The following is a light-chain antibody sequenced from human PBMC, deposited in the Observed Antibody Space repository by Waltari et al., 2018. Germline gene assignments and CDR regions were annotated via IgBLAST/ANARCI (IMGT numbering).Light chain of an antibody. CDR3: QQRRNWPLT. J-gene: IGKJ4*01. V-gene: IGKV3-11*01. CDR2: DAS. Sequence: EIVLTQSPAILSFSPWARATLSCRASQSVGTYLAWYQQLPGQSPRLLIYDASNRATGIPARFTGSGSETDFTLTISSLQPEDFAVYYCQQRRNWPLTFGGGTRVQI. CDR1: QSVGTY.